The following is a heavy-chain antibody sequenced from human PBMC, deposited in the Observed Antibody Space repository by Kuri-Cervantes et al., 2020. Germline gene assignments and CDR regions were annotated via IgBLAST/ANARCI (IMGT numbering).Heavy chain of an antibody. CDR3: ARQKLEMATITG. Sequence: SETLSLTCAVSGGSISSGGYSWSWIRQPPGKGLEWIGYIYHSGSTYYNPSLKSRVTISVDRSKNQFSLKLSSVTAADTAVYYCARQKLEMATITGRGQGTLVTVSS. CDR2: IYHSGST. J-gene: IGHJ4*02. CDR1: GGSISSGGYS. D-gene: IGHD5-24*01. V-gene: IGHV4-30-2*01.